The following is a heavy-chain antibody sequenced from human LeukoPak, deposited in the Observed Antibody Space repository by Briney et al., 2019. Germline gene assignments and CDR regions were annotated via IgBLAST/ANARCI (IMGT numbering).Heavy chain of an antibody. CDR2: ISAYNGNT. CDR1: GYTFTSYG. Sequence: ASVKVSCKASGYTFTSYGISWVRQAPGQGLEWMGWISAYNGNTNYAQKLQGRVTMTTDASTSTAYMELRSLRSDDTAVYYCAKDPNWSTYNWFDPWGQGTLVTVSS. J-gene: IGHJ5*02. CDR3: AKDPNWSTYNWFDP. V-gene: IGHV1-18*01. D-gene: IGHD1-1*01.